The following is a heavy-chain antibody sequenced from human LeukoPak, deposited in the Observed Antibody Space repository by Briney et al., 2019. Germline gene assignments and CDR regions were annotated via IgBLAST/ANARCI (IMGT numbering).Heavy chain of an antibody. CDR1: GFTFSSYN. Sequence: PGGSLRLSCAASGFTFSSYNMNWVRQAPGKGLEWVSAISNSGDSTYYADSVTGRFTISRDNSKFTLYLQMNSLRAEDTAVYYCAKGTTMIVVATNLDDAFDIWGQGTMVTVSS. V-gene: IGHV3-23*01. CDR3: AKGTTMIVVATNLDDAFDI. D-gene: IGHD3-22*01. CDR2: ISNSGDST. J-gene: IGHJ3*02.